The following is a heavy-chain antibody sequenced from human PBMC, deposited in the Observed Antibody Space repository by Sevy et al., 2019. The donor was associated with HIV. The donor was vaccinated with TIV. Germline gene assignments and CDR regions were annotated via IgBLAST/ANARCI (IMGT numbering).Heavy chain of an antibody. J-gene: IGHJ6*02. CDR2: ISSSSSYI. V-gene: IGHV3-21*01. CDR1: GFTFSSYS. Sequence: GSLRLSCAVSGFTFSSYSMNWVRQAPGKGLEWVSSISSSSSYIYYADSVKGRFTISRDNAKNSLYLQMNSLRAEDTAVYYCAGGCSGGSCYLFSSLGPGYYYGMDVWGQGTTVTVSS. CDR3: AGGCSGGSCYLFSSLGPGYYYGMDV. D-gene: IGHD2-15*01.